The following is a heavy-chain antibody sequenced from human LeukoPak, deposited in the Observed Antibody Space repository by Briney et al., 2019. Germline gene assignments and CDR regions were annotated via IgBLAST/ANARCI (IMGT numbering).Heavy chain of an antibody. CDR2: IAPDGSTQ. J-gene: IGHJ4*02. CDR3: ARVIGGAIDH. D-gene: IGHD1-26*01. Sequence: PGGSLRLSCAASGFTFSLYSMTWVRQAPGKGLEWVANIAPDGSTQNYVDSLEGRFTISRDNPKNSLYLQMHSLRAGDAAVYYCARVIGGAIDHWGQGTLVTVSS. V-gene: IGHV3-7*01. CDR1: GFTFSLYS.